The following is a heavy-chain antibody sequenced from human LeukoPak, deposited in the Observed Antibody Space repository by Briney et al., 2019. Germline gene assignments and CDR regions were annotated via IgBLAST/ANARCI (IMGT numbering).Heavy chain of an antibody. Sequence: GESLKISCKGSGYSFTSYWIGWVRQMPGKGLEWMGIIYPGDSDTRYSPSFQGQVTISADKSISTAYLQWSSLKASDTAMHYCASPISGTTYGVGYWGQGTLVTVSS. CDR1: GYSFTSYW. CDR3: ASPISGTTYGVGY. V-gene: IGHV5-51*01. CDR2: IYPGDSDT. D-gene: IGHD1-1*01. J-gene: IGHJ4*02.